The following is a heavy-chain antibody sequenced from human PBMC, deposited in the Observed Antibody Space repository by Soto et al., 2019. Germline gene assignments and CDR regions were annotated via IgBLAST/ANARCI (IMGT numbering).Heavy chain of an antibody. CDR2: VNPADSTA. V-gene: IGHV5-51*01. CDR1: GYSFSNYW. CDR3: ARHTRDNTNRILSY. Sequence: EVQLVQSGAEVKKPGESLKISCKGSGYSFSNYWIGWVRQMPGKGLEWMGIVNPADSTARYSPSFQGQVTISVDKSISTAYLQWSSLKASDTAIYYCARHTRDNTNRILSYWGQGTLVTVSS. D-gene: IGHD2-15*01. J-gene: IGHJ4*02.